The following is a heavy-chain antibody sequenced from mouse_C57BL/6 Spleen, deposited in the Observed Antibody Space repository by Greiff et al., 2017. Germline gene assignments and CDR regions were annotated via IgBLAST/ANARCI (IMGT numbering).Heavy chain of an antibody. CDR3: ARGGLLSGYFAY. Sequence: QVQLQQPGAELVMPGASVKLSCKASGYTFTSYWMHWVKQRPGQGLEWIGEIDPSDSYTNYNQKFKGKSTLTVDKSSSTAYMQLSSLTSEDSAVYYCARGGLLSGYFAYWGQGTTLTVSS. CDR1: GYTFTSYW. D-gene: IGHD1-1*01. V-gene: IGHV1-69*01. CDR2: IDPSDSYT. J-gene: IGHJ2*01.